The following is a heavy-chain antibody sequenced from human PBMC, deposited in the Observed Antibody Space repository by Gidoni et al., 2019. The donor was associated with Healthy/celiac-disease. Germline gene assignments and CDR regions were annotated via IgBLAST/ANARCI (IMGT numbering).Heavy chain of an antibody. D-gene: IGHD1-1*01. CDR2: INHSGST. CDR1: GGSFSGYY. CDR3: ATRRDVKGFDY. Sequence: QVQLQQWGAGLLKPSETLSLTCAVYGGSFSGYYWIWIRQPPGKGLEWIGEINHSGSTNYNPSLKSRVTISVDTSKNQFSLKLSSVTAADTAVYYCATRRDVKGFDYWGQGTLVTVSS. J-gene: IGHJ4*02. V-gene: IGHV4-34*01.